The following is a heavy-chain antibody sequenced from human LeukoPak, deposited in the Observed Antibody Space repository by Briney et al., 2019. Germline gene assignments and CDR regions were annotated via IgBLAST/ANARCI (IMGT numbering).Heavy chain of an antibody. V-gene: IGHV1-69*04. Sequence: ASVKVSCKASGGTFSSYAISWVRQAPGQGLEWMGRIIPILGIANYAQKFQGRVTITADKSTSTAYMELSSLRSEDTAVYYCAREEYYYDSNAFDIWGQGTMVTVSS. CDR2: IIPILGIA. J-gene: IGHJ3*02. D-gene: IGHD3-22*01. CDR3: AREEYYYDSNAFDI. CDR1: GGTFSSYA.